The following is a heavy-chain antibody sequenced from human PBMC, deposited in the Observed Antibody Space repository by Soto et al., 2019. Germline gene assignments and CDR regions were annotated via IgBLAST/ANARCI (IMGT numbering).Heavy chain of an antibody. CDR3: ARQIYDSDSGPNFQYYFDS. CDR2: IDPSDSQT. CDR1: GYSFAGYW. D-gene: IGHD5-12*01. J-gene: IGHJ4*02. Sequence: GESLKISCKGSGYSFAGYWITWVRQKPGKGLEWMGRIDPSDSQTYYSPSFRGHVTISVTKSITTVFLQWSSLRASDTAMYYCARQIYDSDSGPNFQYYFDSWGQGTPVSVSS. V-gene: IGHV5-10-1*01.